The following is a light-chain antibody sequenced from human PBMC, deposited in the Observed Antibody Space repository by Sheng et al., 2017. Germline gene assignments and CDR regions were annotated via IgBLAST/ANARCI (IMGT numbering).Light chain of an antibody. V-gene: IGKV3-20*01. CDR1: QSVTSNF. CDR3: QLYTALWGFT. J-gene: IGKJ3*01. Sequence: EILLTQSPGTLSLSPGERATLSCRASQSVTSNFLAWYQQKPGQAPRLLIYGASSRATGIPDRFRGSGSGTDFTLTINRLEPEDFAYYYCQLYTALWGFTFGPGTKVDIK. CDR2: GAS.